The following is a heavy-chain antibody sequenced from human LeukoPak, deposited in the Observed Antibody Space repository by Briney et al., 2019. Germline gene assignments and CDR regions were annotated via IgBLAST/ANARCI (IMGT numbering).Heavy chain of an antibody. CDR1: DYSISNSYY. CDR3: ARGVVIYDAFDI. CDR2: IYYSGST. J-gene: IGHJ3*02. Sequence: SETLSLTCTVSDYSISNSYYWGWIRQFPGKGLEWIGYIYYSGSTNYNPSLKSRVTISVDTSKNQFSLKLSSVTAADTAVYYCARGVVIYDAFDIWGQGTMVTVSS. D-gene: IGHD3-22*01. V-gene: IGHV4-59*01.